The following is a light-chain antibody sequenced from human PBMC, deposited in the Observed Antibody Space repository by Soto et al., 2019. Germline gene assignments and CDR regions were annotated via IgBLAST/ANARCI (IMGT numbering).Light chain of an antibody. CDR2: DAS. CDR3: HQHNNWQFT. CDR1: QSIIRY. J-gene: IGKJ5*01. V-gene: IGKV3-11*01. Sequence: EIVLTQSPATLSLSPGERATLSCRASQSIIRYLAWYQHKPGQAPRLLIYDASTRATVISSRFSGNGSGTDFTRTISRLEPADFAGYFWHQHNNWQFTFGQGTRLEIK.